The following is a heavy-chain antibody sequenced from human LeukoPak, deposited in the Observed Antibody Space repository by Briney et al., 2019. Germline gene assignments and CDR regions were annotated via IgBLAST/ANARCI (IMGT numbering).Heavy chain of an antibody. J-gene: IGHJ4*02. Sequence: PGGSLRLSCAASGFTFNGYEMNWVRQAPGKGLEWVSYISSSGTIVYYADFVKGRFTISRDNAKNSLYLQMNSLRAEDTAVYYCARDRIVGDRPSLDYWGLGTLVTVSS. CDR3: ARDRIVGDRPSLDY. CDR2: ISSSGTIV. D-gene: IGHD1-26*01. V-gene: IGHV3-48*03. CDR1: GFTFNGYE.